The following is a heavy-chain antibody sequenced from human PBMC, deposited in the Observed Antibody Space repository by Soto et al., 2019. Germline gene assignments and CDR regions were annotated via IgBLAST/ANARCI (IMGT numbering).Heavy chain of an antibody. CDR1: GGSISSSSYY. CDR3: ARHPVPLYYYGSGRGNFDY. Sequence: SETLSLTCTVSGGSISSSSYYWGWIRQPPGKGLEWIGSIYYSGSTYYNPSLKSRVTISVDTSKNLFSLKLSSVTAADTAVYYCARHPVPLYYYGSGRGNFDYWGQGTLVTVSS. D-gene: IGHD3-10*01. V-gene: IGHV4-39*01. CDR2: IYYSGST. J-gene: IGHJ4*02.